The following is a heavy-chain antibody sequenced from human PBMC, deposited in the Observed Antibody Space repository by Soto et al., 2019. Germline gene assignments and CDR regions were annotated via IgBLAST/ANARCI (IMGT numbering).Heavy chain of an antibody. Sequence: QVQLVESGGGVVQPGRSLRLSCAASGFIFSSYGMHWVRQAPGKGLEWVAVISYDGSKKYYADSVKGRFTISRENSKNTLYLQMNSLRPEDTAVYYCAKALYSNYDPSYSHYGMDVWGQGTTVTVSS. J-gene: IGHJ6*02. CDR3: AKALYSNYDPSYSHYGMDV. CDR2: ISYDGSKK. V-gene: IGHV3-30*18. CDR1: GFIFSSYG. D-gene: IGHD4-4*01.